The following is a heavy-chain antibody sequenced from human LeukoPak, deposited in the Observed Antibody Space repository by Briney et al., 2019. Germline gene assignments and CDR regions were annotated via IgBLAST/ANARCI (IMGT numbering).Heavy chain of an antibody. CDR1: GFTFSSYA. D-gene: IGHD3-16*02. V-gene: IGHV3-23*01. Sequence: GGSLRLSCAASGFTFSSYAMSWVRQAPGKGLEWVSAISGSGGSTYYADSVKGRFTISRDNAKNSLYLQMNSLRAEDTAVYYCARGRHDYVWGSYRRDLYYFDYWGQGTLVTVSS. CDR2: ISGSGGST. CDR3: ARGRHDYVWGSYRRDLYYFDY. J-gene: IGHJ4*02.